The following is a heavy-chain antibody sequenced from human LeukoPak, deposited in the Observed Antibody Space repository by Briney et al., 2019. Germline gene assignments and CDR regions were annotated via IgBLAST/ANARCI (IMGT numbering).Heavy chain of an antibody. V-gene: IGHV4-39*07. CDR1: GDSISRSSYY. J-gene: IGHJ5*01. CDR2: IYYDGST. D-gene: IGHD3-10*01. Sequence: PSEILSLTCSVSGDSISRSSYYWGWFRQPPGEGLEWIGTIYYDGSTYHNPSLKSRVTISVDASKNQFSLKLRSVTAADTAVYYCTRDSQLEWFYSWGQGTLVTVSS. CDR3: TRDSQLEWFYS.